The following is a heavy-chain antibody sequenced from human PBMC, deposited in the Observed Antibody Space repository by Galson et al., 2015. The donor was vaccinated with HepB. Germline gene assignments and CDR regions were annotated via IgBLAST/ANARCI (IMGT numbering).Heavy chain of an antibody. CDR2: ISTSGTAK. D-gene: IGHD4-17*01. Sequence: SLRLSCAASGFTFRTYSMNWVRQAPGKGPEWVSYISTSGTAKYYADSVKGRFTISRDNAKNSLYLQINSLRAEDTAVFYCVAGPDYGDYGQAYWGQGTLVTVSS. CDR1: GFTFRTYS. CDR3: VAGPDYGDYGQAY. V-gene: IGHV3-48*01. J-gene: IGHJ4*02.